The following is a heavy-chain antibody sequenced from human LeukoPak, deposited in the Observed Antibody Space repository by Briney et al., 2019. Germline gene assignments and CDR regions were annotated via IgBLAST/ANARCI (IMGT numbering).Heavy chain of an antibody. CDR3: ARGPYSYDSSGAFDI. V-gene: IGHV4-61*02. J-gene: IGHJ3*02. CDR1: GGSISSNSYY. CDR2: ISSSGST. Sequence: SETLSLTCTVSGGSISSNSYYWSWIRQPAGKGLEWIGRISSSGSTNYNPSLKSRVTISVDTSKNQFSLKLSSVTAADTAVYFCARGPYSYDSSGAFDIWGQGTMVTVSS. D-gene: IGHD3-22*01.